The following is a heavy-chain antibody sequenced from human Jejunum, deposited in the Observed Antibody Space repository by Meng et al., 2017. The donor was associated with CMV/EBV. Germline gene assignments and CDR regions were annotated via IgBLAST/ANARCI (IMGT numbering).Heavy chain of an antibody. Sequence: FTFSIYAMSWVRQAPGKGLEWVSVIYGGDSSTYYADSVKGRFTISRDNAKNALYLEMNSLRAEDMALYYCAKGHCASTSCYRLENWGQGTLVTVSS. J-gene: IGHJ4*02. CDR2: IYGGDSST. CDR1: FTFSIYA. D-gene: IGHD2-2*02. V-gene: IGHV3-23*03. CDR3: AKGHCASTSCYRLEN.